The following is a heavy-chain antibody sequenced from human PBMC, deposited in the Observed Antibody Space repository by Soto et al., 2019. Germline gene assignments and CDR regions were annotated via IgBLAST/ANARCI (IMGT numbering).Heavy chain of an antibody. V-gene: IGHV3-21*04. D-gene: IGHD2-15*01. Sequence: EVQLVESGGGLVMPGGSLRLSCAASGFTFASYHMSWVRQAPGKGLDWVSSINPSSSHIYYADSVRGRFTISRDASNNSLYLHMTSLRTEDVAIYYSTRGYCGGVGCYLRRDAFDVWGQGTTVMVSS. J-gene: IGHJ3*01. CDR2: INPSSSHI. CDR3: TRGYCGGVGCYLRRDAFDV. CDR1: GFTFASYH.